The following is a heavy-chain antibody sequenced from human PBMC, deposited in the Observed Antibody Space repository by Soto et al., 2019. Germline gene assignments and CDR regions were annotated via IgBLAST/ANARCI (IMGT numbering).Heavy chain of an antibody. J-gene: IGHJ3*02. V-gene: IGHV4-31*03. CDR1: GGSISSGGYY. CDR3: ARDRPYEDDSSGYSESDAFDI. D-gene: IGHD3-22*01. CDR2: IYYSGST. Sequence: SETLSLTCTVSGGSISSGGYYWSWIRQHPGKGLEWIGYIYYSGSTYYNPSLKSRVTISVDTSKNQFSLKLSSVTAADTAVYYCARDRPYEDDSSGYSESDAFDIWGQGTMVTVSS.